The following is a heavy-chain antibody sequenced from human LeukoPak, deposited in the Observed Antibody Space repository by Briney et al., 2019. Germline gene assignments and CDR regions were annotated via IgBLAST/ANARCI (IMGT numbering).Heavy chain of an antibody. CDR1: GFPFRDYY. D-gene: IGHD3-22*01. Sequence: PGGSLRLSCAASGFPFRDYYMSWIRQAPGKGLGSFSYISSSATNIQYADSVKGRFTISRDNAKNSLYLQMNSLRAEDTAFYYCARVDFYYDSSGYVGEYFQHWGQGTLVTVSS. CDR3: ARVDFYYDSSGYVGEYFQH. CDR2: ISSSATNI. J-gene: IGHJ1*01. V-gene: IGHV3-11*01.